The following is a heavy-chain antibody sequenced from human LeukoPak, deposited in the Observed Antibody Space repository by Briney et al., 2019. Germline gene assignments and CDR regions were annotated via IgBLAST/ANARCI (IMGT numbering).Heavy chain of an antibody. CDR2: IRSKANSYAT. J-gene: IGHJ6*02. Sequence: GGSLRLSCAASGFTFSGSAMHWVRQASGKGLEWVGRIRSKANSYATAYAASVKGRFTISRDDSKNTAYLQMNSLKTEDTAVYYCTRQRIATYGMDAWGQGTTVTVSS. D-gene: IGHD6-13*01. CDR3: TRQRIATYGMDA. V-gene: IGHV3-73*01. CDR1: GFTFSGSA.